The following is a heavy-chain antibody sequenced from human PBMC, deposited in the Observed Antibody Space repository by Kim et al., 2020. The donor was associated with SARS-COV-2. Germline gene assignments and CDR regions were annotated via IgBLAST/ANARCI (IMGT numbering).Heavy chain of an antibody. J-gene: IGHJ4*02. CDR1: GFTFSNYA. V-gene: IGHV3-23*01. CDR3: AKTTGRGHAYFDS. D-gene: IGHD3-10*01. CDR2: ISPSGFNI. Sequence: GGSLRLSCEASGFTFSNYAMTWVRQAPGKGPEWVSAISPSGFNIYYRDSVKGRFTFSRDNSKNTLFLQMDSLRAEDTAVYYCAKTTGRGHAYFDSRGQG.